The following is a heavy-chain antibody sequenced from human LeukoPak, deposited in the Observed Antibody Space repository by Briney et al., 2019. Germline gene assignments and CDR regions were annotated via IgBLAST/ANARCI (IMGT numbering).Heavy chain of an antibody. CDR1: GYTFTGYY. D-gene: IGHD2-2*01. V-gene: IGHV1-2*02. CDR3: ARGRRIVVPAASQVDP. J-gene: IGHJ5*02. Sequence: ASVKVSCKASGYTFTGYYMHWVRQAPGQGLEWMGWINLNSGGTNYAQKFQGRVTMTRDTSISTAYMELSRLRSDDTAVYYCARGRRIVVPAASQVDPWGQGTLVTVSS. CDR2: INLNSGGT.